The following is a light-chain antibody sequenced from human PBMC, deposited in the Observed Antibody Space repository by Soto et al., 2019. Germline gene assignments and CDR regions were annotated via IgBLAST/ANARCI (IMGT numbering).Light chain of an antibody. Sequence: QSALTQPASVSGSPGQSITISCTGLSSDVGGYNYVSWYQQHPGKAPKLMIYEVSNRPSGVSNRFSGSKSGNTASLTISGLQAEDEADYYCSSYTSSSIDYVFGTGTKVTVL. V-gene: IGLV2-14*01. CDR3: SSYTSSSIDYV. CDR1: SSDVGGYNY. CDR2: EVS. J-gene: IGLJ1*01.